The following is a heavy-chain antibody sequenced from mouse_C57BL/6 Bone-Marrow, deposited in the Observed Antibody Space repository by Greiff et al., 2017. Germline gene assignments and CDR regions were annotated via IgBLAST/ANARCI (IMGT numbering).Heavy chain of an antibody. V-gene: IGHV2-9*01. J-gene: IGHJ3*01. D-gene: IGHD3-2*02. CDR1: GFSLTSYG. CDR3: AKHYSSGYGWFAY. CDR2: IWGGGST. Sequence: VQLVESGPGLVAPSQSLSITCTVSGFSLTSYGVAWVRQPPGKGLEWRGVIWGGGSTNYTSALMSRLSISKDISKGQVFLKMNGLQTDSTAIYYCAKHYSSGYGWFAYGGQGTLVTVSA.